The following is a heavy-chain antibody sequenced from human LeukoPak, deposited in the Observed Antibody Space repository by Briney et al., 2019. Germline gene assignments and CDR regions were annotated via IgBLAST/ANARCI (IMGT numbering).Heavy chain of an antibody. D-gene: IGHD3-10*01. V-gene: IGHV3-7*01. CDR3: ARDEPVTMVRGVIDY. J-gene: IGHJ4*02. Sequence: PGGSLRLSCAASGFTFSSYWMSWVRQALGKGLEWVANIKQDGSEKYYVDSVKGRFTISRDNAKNSLYLQMNSLRAEDTAVYYCARDEPVTMVRGVIDYWGQGTLVTVSS. CDR1: GFTFSSYW. CDR2: IKQDGSEK.